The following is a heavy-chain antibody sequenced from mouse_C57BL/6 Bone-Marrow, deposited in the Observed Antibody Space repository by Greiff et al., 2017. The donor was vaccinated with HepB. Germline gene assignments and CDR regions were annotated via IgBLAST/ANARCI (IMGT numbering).Heavy chain of an antibody. V-gene: IGHV7-3*01. CDR3: ASPDYGSSYFAY. Sequence: EVKLMESGGGLVQPGGSLSLSCAASGFTFTDYYMSWVRQPPGKALEWLGFIRNKANGYTTEYSASVKGRFTISRDNSQSILYLQMNALRAEDSATYYCASPDYGSSYFAYWGQGTLVTVSA. J-gene: IGHJ3*01. CDR2: IRNKANGYTT. D-gene: IGHD1-1*01. CDR1: GFTFTDYY.